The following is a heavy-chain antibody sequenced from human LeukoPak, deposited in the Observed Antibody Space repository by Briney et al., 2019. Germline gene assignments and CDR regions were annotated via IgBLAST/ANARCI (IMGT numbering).Heavy chain of an antibody. V-gene: IGHV3-53*01. CDR3: AREIEYYGSGSYYIGY. D-gene: IGHD3-10*01. CDR1: GFTVSSNY. CDR2: FYSGGST. Sequence: PGGPLRLSCAASGFTVSSNYMSWVRQAPGKGLEWVSVFYSGGSTYYADSVKGRFTISRDDSKNTLYLQMNSLRPDDTAVYYCAREIEYYGSGSYYIGYWGQGTLVTVSS. J-gene: IGHJ4*02.